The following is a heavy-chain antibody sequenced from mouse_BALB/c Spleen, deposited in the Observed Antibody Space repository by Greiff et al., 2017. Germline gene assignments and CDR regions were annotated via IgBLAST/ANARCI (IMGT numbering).Heavy chain of an antibody. CDR3: ARSDYDVMAY. J-gene: IGHJ3*01. CDR1: GYTFTDYN. D-gene: IGHD2-4*01. CDR2: IYPYNGGT. Sequence: EVQLQESGPELVKPGASVKISCKASGYTFTDYNMHWVKQSPGKSLEWIGYIYPYNGGTGYNQKFKSKATLTVDTSSSTAYMELRSLTSEDSAVYYCARSDYDVMAYWGQGTLVTVSA. V-gene: IGHV1S29*02.